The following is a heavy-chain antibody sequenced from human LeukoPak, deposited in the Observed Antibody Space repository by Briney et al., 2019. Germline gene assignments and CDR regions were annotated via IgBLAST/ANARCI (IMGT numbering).Heavy chain of an antibody. CDR2: IWYDGSNK. J-gene: IGHJ4*02. CDR1: GFTFSSYG. Sequence: GGSLRLSCAASGFTFSSYGMHWVRQAPGKGLEWVAVIWYDGSNKYYEDSVKGRFTVSRDNPKNTLYLQMNSLRAEDTAVYYCARDLTTVDYWGQGTLVTVSS. V-gene: IGHV3-33*01. CDR3: ARDLTTVDY. D-gene: IGHD4-17*01.